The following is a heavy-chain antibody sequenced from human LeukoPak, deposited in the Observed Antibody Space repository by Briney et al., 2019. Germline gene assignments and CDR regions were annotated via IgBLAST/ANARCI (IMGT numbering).Heavy chain of an antibody. Sequence: ASVKVSCRASGYTFTDNYIHWVRQAPGQGLEWMGSINPNYGGTHFARQFQGRVTMTTDTSISTAYMELSRLRSADSAVYYCARDQRQQNYYETIGYMDSWGQGALVTASS. CDR3: ARDQRQQNYYETIGYMDS. CDR2: INPNYGGT. J-gene: IGHJ4*02. CDR1: GYTFTDNY. D-gene: IGHD3-22*01. V-gene: IGHV1-2*02.